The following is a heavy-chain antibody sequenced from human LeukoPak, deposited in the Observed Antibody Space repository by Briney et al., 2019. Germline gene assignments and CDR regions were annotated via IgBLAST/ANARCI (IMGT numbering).Heavy chain of an antibody. J-gene: IGHJ4*02. Sequence: LRLSCAASGFIISGYPMHWVRQAPGKGLEWVGVISYDGSNKYYGDSVKGRFTISRDNSKNTLFLQMNNLRGEDTAVYYCARGSDYGDYSVWGQGTLVTVSS. CDR3: ARGSDYGDYSV. D-gene: IGHD4-17*01. CDR1: GFIISGYP. CDR2: ISYDGSNK. V-gene: IGHV3-30-3*01.